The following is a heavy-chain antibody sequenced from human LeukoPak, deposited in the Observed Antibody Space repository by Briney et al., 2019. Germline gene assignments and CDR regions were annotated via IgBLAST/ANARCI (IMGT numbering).Heavy chain of an antibody. CDR1: GGTFSSYT. D-gene: IGHD6-13*01. CDR3: ARDRSSSGVWFDP. CDR2: IIPILGIA. J-gene: IGHJ5*02. Sequence: SVKVSCKASGGTFSSYTISWVRQAPGQGLEWMGRIIPILGIANYAQKFQGRVTITADKSTSTAYMELSRLRSDDTAVYYCARDRSSSGVWFDPWGQGTPVTVSS. V-gene: IGHV1-69*04.